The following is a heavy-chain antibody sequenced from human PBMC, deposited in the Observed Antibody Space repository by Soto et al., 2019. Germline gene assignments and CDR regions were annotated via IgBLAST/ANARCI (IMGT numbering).Heavy chain of an antibody. CDR3: ARDNRYCTNGVCYYYNYGMDV. CDR2: MSYDGSNK. CDR1: GFTFSSYA. Sequence: QVQLVESGGGVVQPGRSLRLSCAASGFTFSSYAMHWVRQAPGKGLEWVAVMSYDGSNKYYADSVKGRFTISRDNSKNTLYLQMNSQRAEDTAVYYCARDNRYCTNGVCYYYNYGMDVWGQGTTVTVSS. V-gene: IGHV3-30-3*01. J-gene: IGHJ6*02. D-gene: IGHD2-8*01.